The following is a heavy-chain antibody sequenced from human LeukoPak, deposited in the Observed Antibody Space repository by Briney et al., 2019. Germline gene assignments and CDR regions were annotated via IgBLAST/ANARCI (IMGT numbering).Heavy chain of an antibody. CDR2: IRYDGTNQ. CDR3: AKSRGEQLYFRDFDY. J-gene: IGHJ4*02. D-gene: IGHD1/OR15-1a*01. Sequence: PGGSLRLSCAASGFTFSRFGMHWVRQAPGKGLQWVAFIRYDGTNQFYADSVKGRFTMSRDDPKNTLYLQMNSLSAEDTAVYYCAKSRGEQLYFRDFDYWGQGTLVTVAS. CDR1: GFTFSRFG. V-gene: IGHV3-30*02.